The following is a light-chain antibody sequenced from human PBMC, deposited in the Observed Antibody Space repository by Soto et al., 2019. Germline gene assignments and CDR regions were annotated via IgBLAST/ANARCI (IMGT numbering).Light chain of an antibody. CDR1: QSVSSKF. CDR2: GAS. CDR3: QQYGGSPPFT. Sequence: EIVLTQSPGTLSLSPGERATLSCRTSQSVSSKFLAWYQQKPGQAPRLLLYGASTRATGIPDRFSGSGSGTDFTVTISRLEPEDFAVYYCQQYGGSPPFTFGQGTKLEI. V-gene: IGKV3-20*01. J-gene: IGKJ2*01.